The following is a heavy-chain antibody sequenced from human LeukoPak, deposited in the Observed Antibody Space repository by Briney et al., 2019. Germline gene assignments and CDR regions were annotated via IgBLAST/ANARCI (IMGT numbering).Heavy chain of an antibody. J-gene: IGHJ4*02. D-gene: IGHD2-21*02. CDR1: GFTLSSYE. Sequence: GGSLRLSCTVSGFTLSSYEMSWIRQAPGQGLEWVSSIEYSETGTHYADSVKGRFTISRDNSKNTLYLQMNSLRAEDTAVYYCAKDHIVAVTATPNFDYWGQGTLVTVSS. CDR2: IEYSETGT. V-gene: IGHV3-23*01. CDR3: AKDHIVAVTATPNFDY.